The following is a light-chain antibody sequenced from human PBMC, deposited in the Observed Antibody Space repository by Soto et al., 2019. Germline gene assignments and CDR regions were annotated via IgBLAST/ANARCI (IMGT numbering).Light chain of an antibody. Sequence: QSALTQPRSVSGSPGQSVTISCTGTSSDVGLYNYVSWYQQEAGKAPKLIIYDVNKRPSGVPDRFSGSKSGNTASLTISGLQADDEADYICCSYGGLYTWLFGGGTKLTVL. V-gene: IGLV2-11*01. CDR2: DVN. CDR1: SSDVGLYNY. CDR3: CSYGGLYTWL. J-gene: IGLJ3*02.